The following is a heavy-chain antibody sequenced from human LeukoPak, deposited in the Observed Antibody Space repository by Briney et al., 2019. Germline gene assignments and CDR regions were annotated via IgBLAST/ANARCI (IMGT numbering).Heavy chain of an antibody. V-gene: IGHV2-70*11. CDR1: GLSLRTTGMS. J-gene: IGHJ4*02. CDR2: IDWDDDK. CDR3: ARINRDYYDSGGYYYFDY. Sequence: SGPALVKPTLTLTLTCSFSGLSLRTTGMSVSWIRQPPGKSLEWLVRIDWDDDKYYSTSLSARLTISEDTSKNQVVLTMTNMDPVDTATYYCARINRDYYDSGGYYYFDYWGQGTLVTVSS. D-gene: IGHD3-22*01.